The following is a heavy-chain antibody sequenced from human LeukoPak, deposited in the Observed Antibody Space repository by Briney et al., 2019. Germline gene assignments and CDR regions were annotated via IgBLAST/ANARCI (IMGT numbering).Heavy chain of an antibody. J-gene: IGHJ4*02. V-gene: IGHV1-8*01. CDR1: GYAFTSYD. CDR3: ARGRLIAARWVD. CDR2: MNPNSGNT. D-gene: IGHD6-6*01. Sequence: ASVKVSCKASGYAFTSYDINWVRQATGQGLEWMGWMNPNSGNTGYAQKFQGRVTMTRNTSISTAYMELSSLRSEDTAVYYCARGRLIAARWVDWGQGILVTVSS.